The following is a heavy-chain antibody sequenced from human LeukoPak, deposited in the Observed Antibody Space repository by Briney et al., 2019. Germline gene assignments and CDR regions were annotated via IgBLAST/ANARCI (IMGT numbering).Heavy chain of an antibody. CDR3: AELLNY. CDR2: ITGSGGTT. CDR1: GFTFSSSA. Sequence: PGGSLRLSCAASGFTFSSSALSWVRQAPGKGLEWVSVITGSGGTTYYADSVKGRFTISRDISENTLYLQMNSLRAEDTAVYYCAELLNYWGQGTLVTVSS. V-gene: IGHV3-23*01. J-gene: IGHJ4*02.